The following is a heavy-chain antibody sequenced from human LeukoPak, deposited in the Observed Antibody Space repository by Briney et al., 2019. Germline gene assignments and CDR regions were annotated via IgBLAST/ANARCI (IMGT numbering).Heavy chain of an antibody. D-gene: IGHD3-22*01. CDR2: INPNSGGT. Sequence: ASVKVSCKASGYTFTGYYMHWVRQAPGQGLEWMGWINPNSGGTNYAQKFQGRVTMTRDTSISTAYMELSRLRSDDTAVYYCARARYDSSGSRYWGQGTLVTVSS. J-gene: IGHJ4*02. CDR1: GYTFTGYY. V-gene: IGHV1-2*02. CDR3: ARARYDSSGSRY.